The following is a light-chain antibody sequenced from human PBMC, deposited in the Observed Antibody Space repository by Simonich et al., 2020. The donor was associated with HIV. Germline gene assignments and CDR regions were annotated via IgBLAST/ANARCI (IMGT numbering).Light chain of an antibody. J-gene: IGKJ3*01. Sequence: EIVLTQSPATLSLSPGERATLSCRASQSVSSYLAWYQQKPGQAPRLLISDASTRATGIPSRFRGSGSGTDFTLTISSLEPEDFAVYYCQQRSNWPIFTFGPGTKVDIK. CDR2: DAS. CDR3: QQRSNWPIFT. V-gene: IGKV3-11*01. CDR1: QSVSSY.